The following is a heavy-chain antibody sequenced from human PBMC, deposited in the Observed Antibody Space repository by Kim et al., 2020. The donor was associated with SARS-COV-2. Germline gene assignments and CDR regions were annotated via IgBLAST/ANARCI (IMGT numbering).Heavy chain of an antibody. D-gene: IGHD2-8*01. CDR2: IWFDGNNK. V-gene: IGHV3-33*01. Sequence: GGSLRLSCAAYGFTFSTYGMHWVCQAPDKGLEWVAVIWFDGNNKDYADPVKGRFTISRDNFKNMLYLQRNSLRAEDTAVYYCARDFNGGPCHDYWGQGTLVTVSS. J-gene: IGHJ4*02. CDR3: ARDFNGGPCHDY. CDR1: GFTFSTYG.